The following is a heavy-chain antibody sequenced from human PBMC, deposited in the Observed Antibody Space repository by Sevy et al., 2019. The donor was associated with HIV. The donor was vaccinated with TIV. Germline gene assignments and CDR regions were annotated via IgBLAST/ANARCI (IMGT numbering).Heavy chain of an antibody. Sequence: GGSLRLSCAASGFTFSKYSMSWVRQPPGKGLEWVSTFFWGCGEINYADSVKGRFTISRDNSKSSVYLQMNNLRPEDTAVYYCAREGCTKPHDYWGQGTLVTVSS. CDR3: AREGCTKPHDY. J-gene: IGHJ4*02. CDR1: GFTFSKYS. V-gene: IGHV3-23*01. D-gene: IGHD2-8*01. CDR2: FFWGCGEI.